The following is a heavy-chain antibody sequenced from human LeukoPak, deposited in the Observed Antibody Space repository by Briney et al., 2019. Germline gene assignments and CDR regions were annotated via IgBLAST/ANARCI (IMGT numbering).Heavy chain of an antibody. CDR1: GFTVSSNY. Sequence: PGGSLRLSCAASGFTVSSNYMSWVRQAPGKGLEWVSIIYNGGGTYYADSVKGRFTISRGNSKNKLYLQMNSLMVEDAAADYYWRECGYWGQGTLVTVSS. CDR3: WRECGY. CDR2: IYNGGGT. V-gene: IGHV3-53*01. D-gene: IGHD2-21*01. J-gene: IGHJ4*02.